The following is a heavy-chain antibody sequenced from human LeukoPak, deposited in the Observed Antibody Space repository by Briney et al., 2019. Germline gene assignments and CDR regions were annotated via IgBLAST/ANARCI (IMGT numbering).Heavy chain of an antibody. CDR2: IWYDGSNK. CDR1: GFTFSSYG. J-gene: IGHJ4*02. D-gene: IGHD2-2*01. Sequence: GRSLRLSCAASGFTFSSYGMHWVRQAPGKGLEWVAVIWYDGSNKYYADSVKGRFTISRDNSKNTLYLQMNSLRAEDTAVYYCARGRYCSSTSCSDYFDYWGQGTLATVSS. CDR3: ARGRYCSSTSCSDYFDY. V-gene: IGHV3-33*01.